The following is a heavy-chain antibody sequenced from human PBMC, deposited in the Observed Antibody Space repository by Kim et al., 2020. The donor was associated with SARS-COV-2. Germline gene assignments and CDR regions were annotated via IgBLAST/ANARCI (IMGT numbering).Heavy chain of an antibody. CDR3: ARENSYHYGMDV. CDR1: GFTFSSYA. CDR2: ISYDGSNK. V-gene: IGHV3-30*04. J-gene: IGHJ6*02. Sequence: GGSLRLSCAASGFTFSSYAMHWVRQAPGKGLEWVGVISYDGSNKYYADSVKGRFTISRDNSKNTLYLQMNSLRAEDTAVYYCARENSYHYGMDVWGQGTT.